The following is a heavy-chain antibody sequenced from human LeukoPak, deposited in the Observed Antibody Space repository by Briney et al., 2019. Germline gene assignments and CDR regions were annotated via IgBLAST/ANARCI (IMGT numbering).Heavy chain of an antibody. CDR1: DGSISSSNW. V-gene: IGHV4-4*02. CDR2: IYHSGST. J-gene: IGHJ1*01. Sequence: SGTLSLTCAVSDGSISSSNWWSWVRQPPGKGLEWIGEIYHSGSTNYNPSLKSRVTISVDKSKNQFSLKLSSVTAADTAVYYCARERTSVAEYFQHWGQGTLVTVSS. D-gene: IGHD1-14*01. CDR3: ARERTSVAEYFQH.